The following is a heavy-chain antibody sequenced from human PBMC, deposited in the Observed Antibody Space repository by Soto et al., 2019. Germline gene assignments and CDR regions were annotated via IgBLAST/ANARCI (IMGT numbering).Heavy chain of an antibody. CDR2: TDYRSRWYN. CDR3: ARSLGFFDY. CDR1: RDSVSSNTAA. J-gene: IGHJ4*02. D-gene: IGHD3-16*01. Sequence: SQTLSLTCAISRDSVSSNTAAWNWIRQSPSRGLEWLGRTDYRSRWYNDYAVSVKSRISITPDTSKNQFSLQLSSVTPEDTAVYYCARSLGFFDYWGQGTLVTVSS. V-gene: IGHV6-1*01.